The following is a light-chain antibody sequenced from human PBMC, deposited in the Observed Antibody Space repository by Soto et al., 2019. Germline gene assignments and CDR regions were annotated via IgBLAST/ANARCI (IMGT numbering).Light chain of an antibody. CDR1: QSISNN. CDR2: GAS. J-gene: IGKJ2*01. CDR3: QQYDDWPPYT. V-gene: IGKV3-15*01. Sequence: EIVMTQSPATLSVSPGERATLSCRASQSISNNLAWYQQKPGQSPRLLIYGASTRSTGVPARFSGSGSGTEFTLAISSLQSEDFAVYYCQQYDDWPPYTFGQGTRLESK.